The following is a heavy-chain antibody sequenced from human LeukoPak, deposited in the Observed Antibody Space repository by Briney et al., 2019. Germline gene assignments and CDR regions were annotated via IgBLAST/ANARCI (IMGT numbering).Heavy chain of an antibody. V-gene: IGHV5-51*01. CDR2: IYPGDSDT. CDR1: GYIFTNYW. D-gene: IGHD5-12*01. CDR3: ARLETSGYAYAPFDY. J-gene: IGHJ4*02. Sequence: GESLKISCKGSGYIFTNYWIGWVRQVPGKGLEGMGIIYPGDSDTRYSPSFQGQVPISADKSISTAYLQWSSLKASDTAMYYCARLETSGYAYAPFDYWGQGTLVTVSS.